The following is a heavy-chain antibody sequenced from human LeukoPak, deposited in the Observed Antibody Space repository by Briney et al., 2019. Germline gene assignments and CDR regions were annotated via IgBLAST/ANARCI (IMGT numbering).Heavy chain of an antibody. CDR1: GFTFSDYY. Sequence: GGSLRLSCAASGFTFSDYYMRWIRQAPGKGLEWISYISGSGSTIYHADPAKGRFTISRDNAKNSLYLQMNSLRAEDTAVYYCAKVGYSSSWYRYWGQGTLVTVSS. CDR2: ISGSGSTI. CDR3: AKVGYSSSWYRY. D-gene: IGHD6-13*01. V-gene: IGHV3-11*01. J-gene: IGHJ4*02.